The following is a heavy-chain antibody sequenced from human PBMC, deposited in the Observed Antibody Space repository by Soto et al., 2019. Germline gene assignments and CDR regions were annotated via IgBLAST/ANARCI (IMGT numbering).Heavy chain of an antibody. Sequence: QVQLVESGGGVVQPGRSLRLSCAASGFTFSTYGMHWVRQAPGKGLEWVALISYDGSNKFYADSVKGRFTISRDNSKDPLDLQMNSLRAEDTAMYYCAKDRVDYYDILSDLHYWGQGTLVTVSS. J-gene: IGHJ4*02. CDR3: AKDRVDYYDILSDLHY. V-gene: IGHV3-30*18. CDR2: ISYDGSNK. D-gene: IGHD3-9*01. CDR1: GFTFSTYG.